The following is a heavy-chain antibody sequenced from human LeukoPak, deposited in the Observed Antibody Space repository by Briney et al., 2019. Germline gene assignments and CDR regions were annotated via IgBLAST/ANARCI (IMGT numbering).Heavy chain of an antibody. CDR3: ARTLIAVAGYNWFDP. CDR2: IIPIFGTA. J-gene: IGHJ5*02. CDR1: GGTLSSYA. V-gene: IGHV1-69*13. Sequence: SVKVSCKASGGTLSSYAISWVRQAPGQGLEWMGGIIPIFGTANYARKFQGRVTITADESTSTAYMELSSLRSEDTAVYYCARTLIAVAGYNWFDPWGQGTLVTVSS. D-gene: IGHD6-19*01.